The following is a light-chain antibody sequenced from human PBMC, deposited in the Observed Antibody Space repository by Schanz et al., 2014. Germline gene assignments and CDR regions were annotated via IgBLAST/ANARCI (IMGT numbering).Light chain of an antibody. V-gene: IGKV3-15*01. CDR2: DAS. Sequence: EIVMTQSPATLSVSPGERATLSCGASQSVSSSYLAWYQQKPGLAPRLLIYDASTRAAGIPARFSGSGSGTEFTLTVSSLQSEDFAVYYCQQYDNWPPWTFGQGTKVEIK. J-gene: IGKJ1*01. CDR3: QQYDNWPPWT. CDR1: QSVSSSY.